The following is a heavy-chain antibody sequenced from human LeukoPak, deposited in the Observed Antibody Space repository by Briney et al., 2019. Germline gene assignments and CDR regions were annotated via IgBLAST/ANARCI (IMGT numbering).Heavy chain of an antibody. V-gene: IGHV3-23*01. Sequence: TGGSLRLSCAASGFTFSTYAMSWVRQAPGKGLEWVSAISGSDGSTSYADSVKGRFTISRDNSKNTLYLQMNSLRAEDTAVYYCAKRLHSSNWYAAFDCWGQGALVTVSS. CDR2: ISGSDGST. CDR3: AKRLHSSNWYAAFDC. D-gene: IGHD6-13*01. J-gene: IGHJ4*02. CDR1: GFTFSTYA.